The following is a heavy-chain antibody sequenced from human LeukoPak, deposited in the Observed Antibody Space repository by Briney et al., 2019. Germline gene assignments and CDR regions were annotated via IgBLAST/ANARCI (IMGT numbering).Heavy chain of an antibody. CDR2: INPNSGGT. CDR1: GYTFTGYY. D-gene: IGHD1-26*01. J-gene: IGHJ4*02. CDR3: ARDRLVGISSFVDY. Sequence: GASVKVSCKASGYTFTGYYMHWVRQAPGQGLEWMGWINPNSGGTNYAQTFQGRVTMTRDTSISTAYMELSRLRSDDTAMYYCARDRLVGISSFVDYWGQGTLVTVSS. V-gene: IGHV1-2*02.